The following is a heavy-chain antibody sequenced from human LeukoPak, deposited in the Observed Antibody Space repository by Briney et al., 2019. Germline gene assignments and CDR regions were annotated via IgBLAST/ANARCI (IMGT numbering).Heavy chain of an antibody. CDR1: GGSISSGGYS. V-gene: IGHV4-30-2*01. J-gene: IGHJ4*02. CDR3: ASYYYDSSGYYYEGYFDY. Sequence: PSETLSLTCAVSGGSISSGGYSWSWIRQPPGKGLEWIGYIYHSGSTYYNPSLKSRVTISVDRSKNQFSLKLSSVTAADTAVYYCASYYYDSSGYYYEGYFDYWGQGTLVTVSS. CDR2: IYHSGST. D-gene: IGHD3-22*01.